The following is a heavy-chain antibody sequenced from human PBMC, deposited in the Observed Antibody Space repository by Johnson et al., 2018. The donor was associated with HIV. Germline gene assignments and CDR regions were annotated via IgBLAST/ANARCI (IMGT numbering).Heavy chain of an antibody. D-gene: IGHD7-27*01. Sequence: QVQLVESGGGVVQPGRSLRLSCAASGFTFSSYAMHWVRQAPGKGLEWVAVISYDGSNKYYADSVKGRFTISRDNSKNTLYLEMNSLRVEDTAVYYCAKIPGANCGSPDDFDVWGQGTMVTVSS. CDR1: GFTFSSYA. CDR2: ISYDGSNK. V-gene: IGHV3-30-3*02. CDR3: AKIPGANCGSPDDFDV. J-gene: IGHJ3*01.